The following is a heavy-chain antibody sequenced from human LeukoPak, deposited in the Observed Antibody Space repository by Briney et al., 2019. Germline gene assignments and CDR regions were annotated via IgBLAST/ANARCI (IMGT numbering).Heavy chain of an antibody. Sequence: GGSLRLSCAASGFTVSSNYMSWVRQAPGKGLEWVSVIYSGGSTYYPDSVKGRFTISRDNSKNTLYLQMNSLRAEDTAVYYCAREASIAVAGTDHDAFDIWGQGTMVTVSS. CDR1: GFTVSSNY. V-gene: IGHV3-53*01. CDR3: AREASIAVAGTDHDAFDI. D-gene: IGHD6-19*01. CDR2: IYSGGST. J-gene: IGHJ3*02.